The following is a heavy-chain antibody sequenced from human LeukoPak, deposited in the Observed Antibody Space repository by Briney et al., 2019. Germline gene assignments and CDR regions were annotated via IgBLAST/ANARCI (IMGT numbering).Heavy chain of an antibody. CDR1: GFTFSSYS. Sequence: GGSLRLSCAASGFTFSSYSMNWVRQAPGKGLEWVSSISSSSSYIYYADSVKGRFTISRDNSKNTLYLQMNSLRAEDTAVYYCAKESTVVTRVPDYWGQGTLVTVSS. CDR2: ISSSSSYI. D-gene: IGHD4-23*01. J-gene: IGHJ4*02. CDR3: AKESTVVTRVPDY. V-gene: IGHV3-21*01.